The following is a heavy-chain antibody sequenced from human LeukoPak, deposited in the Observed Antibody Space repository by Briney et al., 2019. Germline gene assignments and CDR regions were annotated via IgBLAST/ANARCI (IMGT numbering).Heavy chain of an antibody. J-gene: IGHJ4*02. CDR1: GYTFTSYG. Sequence: ASVKVSCKASGYTFTSYGISWVRQAPGQGLEWMGWISAYNGNTNYAQKLQGRVTMTTDTSTSTAYMELRSLRSDDTAVYYCARDYTAGYYDSSDINAYWGQGTLVTVSS. CDR2: ISAYNGNT. V-gene: IGHV1-18*01. D-gene: IGHD3-22*01. CDR3: ARDYTAGYYDSSDINAY.